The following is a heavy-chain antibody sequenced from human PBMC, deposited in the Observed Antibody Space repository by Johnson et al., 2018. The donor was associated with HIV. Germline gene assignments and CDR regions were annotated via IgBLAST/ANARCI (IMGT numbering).Heavy chain of an antibody. V-gene: IGHV3-74*02. CDR3: ASFWATGAFDI. CDR2: INGDGSGI. J-gene: IGHJ3*02. D-gene: IGHD3-10*01. CDR1: GFTFSSYW. Sequence: VQLVESGGGLVQPGGSLRLSCAASGFTFSSYWMHWVRQGPGKGLVWVSRINGDGSGITYADSVKGRFTISRDNAKNTLYLQMNSLRAEYTAVYYCASFWATGAFDIWGQGTMVTVSS.